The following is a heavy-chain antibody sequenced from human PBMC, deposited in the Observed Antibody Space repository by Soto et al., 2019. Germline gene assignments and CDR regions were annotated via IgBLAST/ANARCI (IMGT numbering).Heavy chain of an antibody. CDR3: AKDRNKYQLPPNMDV. V-gene: IGHV3-9*01. Sequence: GGSLRLSCAASGFTFDDYAMHWVRQAPGKGLEWVSGISWNSGSIGYADSVKGRFTISRDNAKNSLYLQMNSLRAEDTALYYCAKDRNKYQLPPNMDVWGKGTTVTVSS. CDR1: GFTFDDYA. J-gene: IGHJ6*03. D-gene: IGHD2-2*01. CDR2: ISWNSGSI.